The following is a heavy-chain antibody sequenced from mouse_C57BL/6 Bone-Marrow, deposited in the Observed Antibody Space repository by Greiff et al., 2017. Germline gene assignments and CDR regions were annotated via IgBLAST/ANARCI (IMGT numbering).Heavy chain of an antibody. V-gene: IGHV1-15*01. D-gene: IGHD1-1*01. CDR1: GYTFTDYE. Sequence: QVQLQQSGAELVRPGASVTLSCKASGYTFTDYEMHWVKQTPVHGLEWIGAIDPETGGTAYNQKFKGKAILTADKSSSTAYMELRPLTSEDSAVYYCTRDYYGSSYPHWYFDVWGTGTTVTVSS. CDR2: IDPETGGT. J-gene: IGHJ1*03. CDR3: TRDYYGSSYPHWYFDV.